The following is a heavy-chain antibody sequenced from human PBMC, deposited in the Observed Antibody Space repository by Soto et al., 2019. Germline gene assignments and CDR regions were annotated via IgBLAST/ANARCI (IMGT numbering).Heavy chain of an antibody. J-gene: IGHJ5*02. V-gene: IGHV3-33*01. CDR3: ARDQAPYYDSSGYYGSGLDP. Sequence: GGSLRLSCVASGFTFSSYGMHWVRQAPGKGLEWVAVIWYDGSNKYYADSVKGRFTISRDNSKNTLYLQMNSLRAEDTAVYYCARDQAPYYDSSGYYGSGLDPWGQGTLVTVSS. CDR1: GFTFSSYG. CDR2: IWYDGSNK. D-gene: IGHD3-22*01.